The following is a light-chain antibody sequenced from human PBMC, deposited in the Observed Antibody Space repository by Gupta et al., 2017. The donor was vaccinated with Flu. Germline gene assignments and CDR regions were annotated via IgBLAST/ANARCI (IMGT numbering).Light chain of an antibody. CDR1: QSISDY. CDR3: QHDSKYT. V-gene: IGKV3-11*01. J-gene: IGKJ2*01. CDR2: DGY. Sequence: VLTQSPATLSLSPGERATLSCRASQSISDYLAWYQQRPGQAPRLLIYDGYNRAAGVPARFSGSGSGSDFTLTSRRREDADFDGYYTQHDSKYTFGQGPKLEIK.